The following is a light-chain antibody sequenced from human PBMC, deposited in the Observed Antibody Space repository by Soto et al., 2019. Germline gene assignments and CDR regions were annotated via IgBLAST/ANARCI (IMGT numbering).Light chain of an antibody. V-gene: IGKV1-12*01. Sequence: DIQMTQSPSSVSASVGDRVTITCRASQGIANWVAWYQQKPGRAPRLLISAASSLQGEVLSRFSGSGSGTDFTLTISNLQPEDFATYYCQQANSFPLTFGGGTKVEIK. J-gene: IGKJ4*01. CDR3: QQANSFPLT. CDR2: AAS. CDR1: QGIANW.